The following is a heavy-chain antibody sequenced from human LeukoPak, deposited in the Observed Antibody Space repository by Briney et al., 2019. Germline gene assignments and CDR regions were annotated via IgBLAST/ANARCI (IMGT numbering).Heavy chain of an antibody. J-gene: IGHJ4*02. CDR2: ISSSSSTI. V-gene: IGHV3-48*04. Sequence: GGSLRLSCAASGFTFSSYSMNWVRQAPGKGLEWVSYISSSSSTIYYADSVKGRFTISRDNAKNSLYLQMNSLRAEDTAVYYCARDGGITFGGVIVPVDYWGQGTLSPSPQ. D-gene: IGHD3-16*02. CDR1: GFTFSSYS. CDR3: ARDGGITFGGVIVPVDY.